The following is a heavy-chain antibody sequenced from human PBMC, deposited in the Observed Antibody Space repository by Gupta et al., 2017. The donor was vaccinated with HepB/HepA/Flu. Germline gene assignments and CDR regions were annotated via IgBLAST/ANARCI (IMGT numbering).Heavy chain of an antibody. CDR3: ARDRAAEKGNWVDAFDI. D-gene: IGHD7-27*01. CDR2: IWYDGSNK. Sequence: QVQLVESGGGVVQPGRSLRLSCAASGFTFSSYGMHWVRQAPGKGLEWVAVIWYDGSNKYYADSGKGRVTISRDNSKNTLYLQMNSLRAEETAVDYCARDRAAEKGNWVDAFDIGGQGTMVTVSS. CDR1: GFTFSSYG. J-gene: IGHJ3*02. V-gene: IGHV3-33*01.